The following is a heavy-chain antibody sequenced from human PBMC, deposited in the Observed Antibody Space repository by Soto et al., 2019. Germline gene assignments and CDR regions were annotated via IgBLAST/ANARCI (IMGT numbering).Heavy chain of an antibody. Sequence: SETLSLTCAVSGGSISSGGYSWSWIRQPPGKGLEWIGYMYHSGSTYYNPSLKSRLTISVDTSKNQFSLKLSSVTAADTAVYYCARSHIVPRLFMYPYDYWGQGTLVTVS. V-gene: IGHV4-30-2*01. J-gene: IGHJ4*02. CDR1: GGSISSGGYS. CDR2: MYHSGST. D-gene: IGHD5-12*01. CDR3: ARSHIVPRLFMYPYDY.